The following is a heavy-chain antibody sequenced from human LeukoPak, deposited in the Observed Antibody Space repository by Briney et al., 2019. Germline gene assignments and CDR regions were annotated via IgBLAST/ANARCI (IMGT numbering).Heavy chain of an antibody. V-gene: IGHV3-48*03. Sequence: AGGSLRLSCAASGFTFSSYVMNWVRQAPGKGLEWVSYISSSGSTIYYADSVKGRFTISRDNAKNSLYLQMNSLRAEDTAVYYCAIRGATGGAFDIWGQGTMVTVSS. CDR2: ISSSGSTI. CDR3: AIRGATGGAFDI. J-gene: IGHJ3*02. CDR1: GFTFSSYV. D-gene: IGHD1-26*01.